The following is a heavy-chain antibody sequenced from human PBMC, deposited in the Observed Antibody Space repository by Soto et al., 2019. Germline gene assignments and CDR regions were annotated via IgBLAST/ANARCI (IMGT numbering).Heavy chain of an antibody. CDR2: ISYDGSNK. Sequence: PGGSLRLSCAASGFTFSSYAMHWVRQAPGKGLEWVAVISYDGSNKYYADSVKGRFTISRDNSKNTLYLQMNSLRAEDTAVYYCAKDPYSSSGPWGQGTLVTVSS. CDR3: AKDPYSSSGP. CDR1: GFTFSSYA. D-gene: IGHD6-6*01. J-gene: IGHJ5*02. V-gene: IGHV3-30-3*01.